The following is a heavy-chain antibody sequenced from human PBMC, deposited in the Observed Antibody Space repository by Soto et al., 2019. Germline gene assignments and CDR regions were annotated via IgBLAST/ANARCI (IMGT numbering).Heavy chain of an antibody. V-gene: IGHV1-69*01. Sequence: QVQLVQSGAEVKKPGSSVKVSCKASGVTVSSYAISWVRQAPGQALKWMGGIIPIFSTPNYAQKFQGGVTITADESTSTAYMELSSLRSEDTAVYYCARDNGQRDYYESSLDAFDIWGQGTMVTVSS. CDR3: ARDNGQRDYYESSLDAFDI. J-gene: IGHJ3*02. CDR2: IIPIFSTP. D-gene: IGHD3-22*01. CDR1: GVTVSSYA.